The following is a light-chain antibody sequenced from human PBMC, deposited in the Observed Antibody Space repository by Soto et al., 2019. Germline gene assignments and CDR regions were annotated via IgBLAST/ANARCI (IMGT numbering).Light chain of an antibody. J-gene: IGKJ2*01. CDR2: GAS. Sequence: ERVMTQFPATLSVSPGERATLSCRASQSVNSNLAWYQQKPGQAPRLLIYGASTRATGIPARFSGSGSGTEFTLTISSLQSEDFAIYYCQQYNNWPYTFGQGTKLEI. CDR3: QQYNNWPYT. CDR1: QSVNSN. V-gene: IGKV3-15*01.